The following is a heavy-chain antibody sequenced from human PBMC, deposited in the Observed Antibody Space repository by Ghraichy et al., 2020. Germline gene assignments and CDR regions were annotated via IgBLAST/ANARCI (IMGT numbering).Heavy chain of an antibody. V-gene: IGHV6-1*01. Sequence: SQTLSLTCAISGDSVSSNSAAWNWIRQSPSRGLEWLGRTYYRSKWYNDYAVSVKSRITINPDTSKNQFSLQLNSVTPEGTAVYYCARGGKWGYSGYDYSNWFDPWGQGTLVTVSS. D-gene: IGHD5-12*01. CDR3: ARGGKWGYSGYDYSNWFDP. J-gene: IGHJ5*02. CDR1: GDSVSSNSAA. CDR2: TYYRSKWYN.